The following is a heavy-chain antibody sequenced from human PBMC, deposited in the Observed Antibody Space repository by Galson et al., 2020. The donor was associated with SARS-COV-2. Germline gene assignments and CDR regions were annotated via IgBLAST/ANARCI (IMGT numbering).Heavy chain of an antibody. D-gene: IGHD4-4*01. CDR3: TRRKDDYSNFDY. CDR1: GFTFSDSA. CDR2: IRTKHNNYAT. V-gene: IGHV3-73*01. Sequence: GGSLRLSCAASGFTFSDSAVHWVRQASGKGLEWLGRIRTKHNNYATAYAASVKGRFTISRDDSRNTAYLQMNSLQRDDTAVYYCTRRKDDYSNFDYWGQGTLVTVSS. J-gene: IGHJ4*02.